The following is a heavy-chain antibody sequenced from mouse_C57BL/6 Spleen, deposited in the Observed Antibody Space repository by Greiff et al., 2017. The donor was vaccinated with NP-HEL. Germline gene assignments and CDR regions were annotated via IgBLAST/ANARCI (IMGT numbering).Heavy chain of an antibody. D-gene: IGHD1-1*01. J-gene: IGHJ4*01. CDR1: GYTFTSYW. CDR2: INPSNGGT. Sequence: QVQLQQPGTELVKPGASVKLSCKASGYTFTSYWMHWVKQRPGQGLEWIGNINPSNGGTNYNEKFKSKATLTVDKSSSTAYMQLSSLTSEDSAVYCCSRCHLVYYYGSSSFYYAMDYWGQGTSVTVSS. V-gene: IGHV1-53*01. CDR3: SRCHLVYYYGSSSFYYAMDY.